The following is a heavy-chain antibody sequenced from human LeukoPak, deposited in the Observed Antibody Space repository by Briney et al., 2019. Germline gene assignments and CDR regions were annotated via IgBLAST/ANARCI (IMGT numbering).Heavy chain of an antibody. D-gene: IGHD6-13*01. CDR1: GGSFSGYY. CDR3: ARAPYSNPTYYYYMDV. V-gene: IGHV4-34*01. J-gene: IGHJ6*03. Sequence: SETLSLTCAVYGGSFSGYYWSWIRQPPGKGLEWIGEINHSGSTNYSPSLKSRVTISVDTSKNQFSLKLSSVTAADTAVYYCARAPYSNPTYYYYMDVWGKGTTVTVSS. CDR2: INHSGST.